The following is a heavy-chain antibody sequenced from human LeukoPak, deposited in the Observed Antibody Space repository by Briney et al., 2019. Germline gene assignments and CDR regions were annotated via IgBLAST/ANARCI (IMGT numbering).Heavy chain of an antibody. Sequence: ASVKVSCKASGYTFTNYDINWVRQATGQGLEWMGWMNPNSGTTGYAQKFQGRVTMTRNTSISTAYMELSSLRSEDTAVYYCARGYYGSGSYYTADWGQGTLVTVSS. CDR3: ARGYYGSGSYYTAD. CDR1: GYTFTNYD. V-gene: IGHV1-8*02. CDR2: MNPNSGTT. J-gene: IGHJ4*02. D-gene: IGHD3-10*01.